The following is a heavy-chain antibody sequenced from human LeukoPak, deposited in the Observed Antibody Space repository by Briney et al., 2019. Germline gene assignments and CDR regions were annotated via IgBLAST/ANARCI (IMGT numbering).Heavy chain of an antibody. J-gene: IGHJ6*03. CDR1: GGSFSSYY. CDR2: IYTSGST. Sequence: SETLSLTCTVSGGSFSSYYWSWIRQPPGKGLEWIGYIYTSGSTNYNPSLKSRVTISVDTSKNQFSLKLSSVTAADRAVYYCARLSVVHTLMGDYYYYMDVWGKGTTVTVSS. D-gene: IGHD1-1*01. V-gene: IGHV4-4*09. CDR3: ARLSVVHTLMGDYYYYMDV.